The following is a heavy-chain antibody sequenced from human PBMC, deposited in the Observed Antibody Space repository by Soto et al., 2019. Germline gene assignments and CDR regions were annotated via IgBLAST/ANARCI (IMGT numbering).Heavy chain of an antibody. CDR2: ISNSGRT. Sequence: PSETLSLTCAVFGGSFSCSYWSWIRQSPGKGLEWIGEISNSGRTYYNPSLKSRVTISGDTSKNQFSLEVRSVAAADTGTYSCARGRPAIATRWFDSWGQGILVTVSS. V-gene: IGHV4-34*01. CDR3: ARGRPAIATRWFDS. J-gene: IGHJ5*01. D-gene: IGHD1-1*01. CDR1: GGSFSCSY.